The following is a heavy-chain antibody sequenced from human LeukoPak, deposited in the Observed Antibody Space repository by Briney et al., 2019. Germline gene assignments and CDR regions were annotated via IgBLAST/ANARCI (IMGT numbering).Heavy chain of an antibody. J-gene: IGHJ5*02. CDR1: GGSISSYY. D-gene: IGHD6-13*01. CDR3: ARSGSSSWSLKNWFDP. V-gene: IGHV4-59*01. CDR2: IYYSGST. Sequence: SETLSLTCTVSGGSISSYYWSWIRQPPGKGLEWIGYIYYSGSTNYTPSLKSRVTISSDTSKHQFSLKLNPVTAADTAVYYCARSGSSSWSLKNWFDPWGQGNLVTVSS.